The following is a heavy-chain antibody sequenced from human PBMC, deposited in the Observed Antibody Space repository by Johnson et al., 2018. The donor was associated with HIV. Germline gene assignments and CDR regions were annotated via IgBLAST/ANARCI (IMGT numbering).Heavy chain of an antibody. CDR3: ARRDSGSLSFDI. V-gene: IGHV3-20*04. CDR2: INWNGGTT. Sequence: VQLVESGGGVLRRGGSLRLSCEGFGFIFDDYDLSWVRQAPGTGLAWVSGINWNGGTTAYADSVKGRCTISRDNGKNSLYLQMNSLRAEDTALYYCARRDSGSLSFDIWGQGTMVIVSS. J-gene: IGHJ3*02. CDR1: GFIFDDYD. D-gene: IGHD1-26*01.